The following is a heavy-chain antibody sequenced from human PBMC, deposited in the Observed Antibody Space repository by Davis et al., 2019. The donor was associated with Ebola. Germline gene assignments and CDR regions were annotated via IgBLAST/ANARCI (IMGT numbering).Heavy chain of an antibody. J-gene: IGHJ6*02. CDR3: ARGDCSGGSCYLDYYGMDV. V-gene: IGHV3-48*02. D-gene: IGHD2-15*01. CDR1: GFTFSSYS. Sequence: PGGSLRLSCAASGFTFSSYSMNWVRQAPGKGLEWVSYISSSSSTIYYADSVKGRFTISRDNAKNSLYLQMNSLRDEDTAVYYCARGDCSGGSCYLDYYGMDVWGQGTTVTVSS. CDR2: ISSSSSTI.